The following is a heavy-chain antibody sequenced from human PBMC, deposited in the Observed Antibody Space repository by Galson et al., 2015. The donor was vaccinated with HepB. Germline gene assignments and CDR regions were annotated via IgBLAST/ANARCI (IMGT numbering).Heavy chain of an antibody. Sequence: SVKVSCKASGYTFTKYYMHWVRQAPGQGPEWMGMISPGGGSPSYAQKFQGRVSMTRDTSTNTAYMVLSSLGSEDTAVYYCARDGVAGTYYFDYWGQGTLVTVSS. CDR1: GYTFTKYY. CDR2: ISPGGGSP. J-gene: IGHJ4*02. V-gene: IGHV1-46*03. CDR3: ARDGVAGTYYFDY. D-gene: IGHD6-19*01.